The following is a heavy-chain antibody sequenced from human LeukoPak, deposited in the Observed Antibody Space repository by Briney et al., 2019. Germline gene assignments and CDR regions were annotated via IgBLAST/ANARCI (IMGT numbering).Heavy chain of an antibody. CDR1: LFPVCSNY. V-gene: IGHV3-7*04. CDR3: ARTIREQWLTIDY. D-gene: IGHD6-19*01. J-gene: IGHJ4*02. CDR2: IKQDGSAK. Sequence: QPGGSLRLSCAACLFPVCSNYMSWVRQAPGKGLEWVANIKQDGSAKYYVDSVKGRLTISRDNAKNSLYLQMNSLGAEDTAVYYCARTIREQWLTIDYWGQGTLVTFSS.